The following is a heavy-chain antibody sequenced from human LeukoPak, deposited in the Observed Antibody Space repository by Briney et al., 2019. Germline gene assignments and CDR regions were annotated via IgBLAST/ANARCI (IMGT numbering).Heavy chain of an antibody. Sequence: ASVKVSCKASGYTFTSYDINWVRQATGQGLEWMGWMNPNSGNTGYAQKFQGRVTITRNTSISTAYMELSSLRSEDTAVYYCAIGDSGSYYNWFDPWGQGTLVTVSS. CDR1: GYTFTSYD. V-gene: IGHV1-8*03. D-gene: IGHD1-26*01. CDR2: MNPNSGNT. J-gene: IGHJ5*02. CDR3: AIGDSGSYYNWFDP.